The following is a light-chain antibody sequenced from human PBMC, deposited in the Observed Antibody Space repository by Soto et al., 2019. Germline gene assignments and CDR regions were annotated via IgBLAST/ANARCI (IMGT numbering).Light chain of an antibody. CDR1: SSDVGGYNS. V-gene: IGLV2-11*01. J-gene: IGLJ1*01. CDR3: CSHVGSYSYV. Sequence: QSALTQPRSVSGSPGQSVTVSCIGTSSDVGGYNSVSWYQEHPGKAPKLMIYDVIKRPSGVPDRFSGSKSGNTASLTISGLLAEDEADYYCCSHVGSYSYVFGTGTKVTVL. CDR2: DVI.